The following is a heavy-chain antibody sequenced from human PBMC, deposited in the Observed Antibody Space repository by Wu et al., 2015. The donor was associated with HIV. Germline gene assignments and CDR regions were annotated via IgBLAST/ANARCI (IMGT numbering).Heavy chain of an antibody. D-gene: IGHD4-17*01. CDR2: INPNGGGT. CDR1: GYTFTAYY. Sequence: QVQLLQSGAEVKTPGASVKVSCRTSGYTFTAYYVHWVRQAPGQGLEWVGWINPNGGGTIYAQKFEGRVTLTRDTSISTAYLELSNLRPDDTAVYYCARDATPVTTEFDFWGQGALVTVSS. V-gene: IGHV1-2*02. CDR3: ARDATPVTTEFDF. J-gene: IGHJ4*02.